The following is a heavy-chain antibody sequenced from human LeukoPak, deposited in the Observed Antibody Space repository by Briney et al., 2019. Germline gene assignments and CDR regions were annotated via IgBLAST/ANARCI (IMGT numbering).Heavy chain of an antibody. V-gene: IGHV3-74*01. D-gene: IGHD3-10*01. Sequence: GRSLRLSCAASGFTFSSYWMHWVRQVPGKGLVWVSRINSDGSSTSYADSVKGRFTISRDNAKNTLHLQMNSLRAEDTAVYYCARSGLGVIYGMDVWGQGTTVTVSS. CDR3: ARSGLGVIYGMDV. CDR1: GFTFSSYW. CDR2: INSDGSST. J-gene: IGHJ6*02.